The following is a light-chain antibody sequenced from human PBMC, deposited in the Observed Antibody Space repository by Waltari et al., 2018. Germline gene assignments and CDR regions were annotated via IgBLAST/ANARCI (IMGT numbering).Light chain of an antibody. CDR3: AAWDDSLNGYV. J-gene: IGLJ1*01. V-gene: IGLV1-44*01. Sequence: QSVLTQPPSASGTPGPRVTISCSGSSSNIGSNTVNWYQQLPGTAPKLLIYSNNQRPSGGPDRFAGSKAGTSASLAISGLQSEDEADYYCAAWDDSLNGYVFVTGTKVTVL. CDR2: SNN. CDR1: SSNIGSNT.